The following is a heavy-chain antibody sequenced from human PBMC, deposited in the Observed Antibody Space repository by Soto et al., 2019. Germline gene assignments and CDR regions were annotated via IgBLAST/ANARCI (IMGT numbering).Heavy chain of an antibody. Sequence: GGSLRLSCAASGFTFSSYGMHWVRQAPGKGLEYISAVTSNGGRTYYANTVKGRFTISRDNSKNTLYLQMGSLRAEDMAFYYCARINDYNNYVSDYWGQGTLVTVSS. J-gene: IGHJ4*02. CDR2: VTSNGGRT. D-gene: IGHD4-4*01. V-gene: IGHV3-64*01. CDR1: GFTFSSYG. CDR3: ARINDYNNYVSDY.